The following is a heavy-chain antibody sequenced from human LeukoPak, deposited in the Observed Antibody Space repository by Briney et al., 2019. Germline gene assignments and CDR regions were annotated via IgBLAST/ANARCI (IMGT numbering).Heavy chain of an antibody. Sequence: PSETLSLTCTVSGGSISSYYWSWIRQPPGKGLEWIGYVYYSGSTNYNPSLKSRVTISVDTSKNQFSLKLTSVTAADTAVYYCARGLLRAGGRHVAGDDYWGQGTLVTVSS. V-gene: IGHV4-59*01. CDR1: GGSISSYY. CDR3: ARGLLRAGGRHVAGDDY. CDR2: VYYSGST. D-gene: IGHD3-10*01. J-gene: IGHJ4*02.